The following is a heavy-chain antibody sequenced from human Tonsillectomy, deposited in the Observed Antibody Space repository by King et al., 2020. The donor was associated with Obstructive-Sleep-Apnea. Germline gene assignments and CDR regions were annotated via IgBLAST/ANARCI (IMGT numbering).Heavy chain of an antibody. CDR2: INHSGST. CDR1: GGSFSGYY. J-gene: IGHJ5*02. CDR3: APRVAPIENTWFDP. D-gene: IGHD2-15*01. V-gene: IGHV4-34*01. Sequence: VQLQQGGAGLLKPSETLSLTCAVYGGSFSGYYWSWIRQPPGKGLEWIGEINHSGSTNYNPSLKSRVNISVDTSKNQFSLKLSSVTAADTAVYYVAPRVAPIENTWFDPWGQGTLVTVSS.